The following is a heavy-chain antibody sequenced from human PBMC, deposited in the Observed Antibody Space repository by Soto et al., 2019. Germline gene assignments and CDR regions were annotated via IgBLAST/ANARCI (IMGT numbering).Heavy chain of an antibody. V-gene: IGHV1-46*01. CDR3: ARGVGSGSYYNQYNWFDP. J-gene: IGHJ5*02. Sequence: ASVKVSCKASGYTFTSYYMHWVRQAPGQGLEWMGIINPSGGNTKYAQKLQGRVTMTTDTSTSTAYMELRSLRSDDTAVYYCARGVGSGSYYNQYNWFDPWGQGTLVTVSS. CDR1: GYTFTSYY. D-gene: IGHD3-10*01. CDR2: INPSGGNT.